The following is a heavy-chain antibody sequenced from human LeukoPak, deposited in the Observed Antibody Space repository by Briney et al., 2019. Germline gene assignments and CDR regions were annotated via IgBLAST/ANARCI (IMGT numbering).Heavy chain of an antibody. J-gene: IGHJ4*02. CDR3: VKGSSGWYEGYFDY. Sequence: GGSLRLSCSASGFTFSWYAMHWVRQAPGKGLEYVSTISSNGGSTYYADSVKGRFTISRDNSKNTLYLQMSSLRAEDTAEYYCVKGSSGWYEGYFDYWGQGTLVTVSS. V-gene: IGHV3-64D*09. CDR2: ISSNGGST. D-gene: IGHD6-19*01. CDR1: GFTFSWYA.